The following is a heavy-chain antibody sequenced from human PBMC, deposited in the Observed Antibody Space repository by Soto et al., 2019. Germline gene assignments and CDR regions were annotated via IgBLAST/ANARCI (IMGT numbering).Heavy chain of an antibody. CDR3: ARFGAWDV. Sequence: GGALRLSCSTSGFTFSIYAMHWVRQAPGKGLECVSYISSSSSTIYYADSVKGRFTISRDNAKNSLYLQMNSLRDEDTAVYYCARFGAWDVWGRGTTVTVSS. J-gene: IGHJ6*02. D-gene: IGHD3-10*01. CDR1: GFTFSIYA. CDR2: ISSSSSTI. V-gene: IGHV3-48*02.